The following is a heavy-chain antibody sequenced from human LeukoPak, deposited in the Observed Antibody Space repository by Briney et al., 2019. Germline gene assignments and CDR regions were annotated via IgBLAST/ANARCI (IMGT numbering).Heavy chain of an antibody. D-gene: IGHD3-10*01. V-gene: IGHV4-39*07. CDR2: INHSGST. Sequence: TSSETLSLTCTVSGGSISSGGYYWSWIRQPPGKGLEWIGEINHSGSTNYNPSLKSRVTISVDTSKNQFSLKLSSVTAADTAVYYCARSITMVRGVISAFDIWGQGTMVTVSS. CDR1: GGSISSGGYY. J-gene: IGHJ3*02. CDR3: ARSITMVRGVISAFDI.